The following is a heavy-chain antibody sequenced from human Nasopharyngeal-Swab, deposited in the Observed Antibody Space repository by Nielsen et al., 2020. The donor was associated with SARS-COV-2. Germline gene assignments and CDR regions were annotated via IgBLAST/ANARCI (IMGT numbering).Heavy chain of an antibody. V-gene: IGHV4-34*01. J-gene: IGHJ6*02. CDR3: ARDRVTGFLGQVYCYYGMDV. CDR2: INHSGST. D-gene: IGHD3-3*01. Sequence: WIRQPPGKGLEWIGEINHSGSTNYNPSLKSRVTISVDTSKNQFSLKLSSVTAADTAVYYCARDRVTGFLGQVYCYYGMDVWGQGTTVTVSS.